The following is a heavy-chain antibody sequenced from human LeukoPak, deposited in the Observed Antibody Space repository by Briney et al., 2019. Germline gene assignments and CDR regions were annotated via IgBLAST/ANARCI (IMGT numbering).Heavy chain of an antibody. CDR2: IYYSGST. J-gene: IGHJ6*03. CDR1: GGSISSGDYY. CDR3: AGEIFGVVIAGGPYYYYYMDV. Sequence: PSETLSLTCTVSGGSISSGDYYWSWIRQPPGKGLEWIGYIYYSGSTYYNPSLKSRVTISVDTSKNQFSLKLSSVTAADTAVYYCAGEIFGVVIAGGPYYYYYMDVWGKGTTVTVSS. V-gene: IGHV4-30-4*08. D-gene: IGHD3-3*01.